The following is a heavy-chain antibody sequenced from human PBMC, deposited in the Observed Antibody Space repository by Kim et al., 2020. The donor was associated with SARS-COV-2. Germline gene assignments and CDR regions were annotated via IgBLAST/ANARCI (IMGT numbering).Heavy chain of an antibody. V-gene: IGHV4-34*01. CDR2: INHSGST. Sequence: SETLSLTCAVYGGSFSGYYWSWIRQPPGKGLEWIGEINHSGSTNYNPSLKSRVTISVDTSKNQFSLKLSSVTAADTAVYYCARGFNSEGIVVVTAAYGMDVWGQGTTVTVSS. CDR1: GGSFSGYY. J-gene: IGHJ6*02. CDR3: ARGFNSEGIVVVTAAYGMDV. D-gene: IGHD2-21*02.